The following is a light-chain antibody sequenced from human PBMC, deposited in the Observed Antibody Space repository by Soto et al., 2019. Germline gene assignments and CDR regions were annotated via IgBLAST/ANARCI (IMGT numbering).Light chain of an antibody. CDR3: QHYGSSPPIT. Sequence: EIVLTQSPGTLSLSPGERATLSCRASQSISSSYLAWYQQKPGQAPRVLIYGASTRATGIPDRFSGSGSGTDFPLTISRLEPEDFAVYYCQHYGSSPPITFGLGTRLDIK. CDR2: GAS. CDR1: QSISSSY. V-gene: IGKV3-20*01. J-gene: IGKJ5*01.